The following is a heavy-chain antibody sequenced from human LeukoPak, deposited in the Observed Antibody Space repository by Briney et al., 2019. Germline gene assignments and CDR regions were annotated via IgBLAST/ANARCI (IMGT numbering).Heavy chain of an antibody. CDR3: AKPYGSGSYYNVPHYFDY. D-gene: IGHD3-10*01. J-gene: IGHJ4*02. CDR2: ISYDGSNK. V-gene: IGHV3-30*18. CDR1: GFTFSSYG. Sequence: PGRSLRLSCAASGFTFSSYGMHWVRQAPGKGLEWVAVISYDGSNKYYADSVKGRFTISRDNSKNTLYLQMNSLRAEDTAVYYCAKPYGSGSYYNVPHYFDYWGQGTLVTVSS.